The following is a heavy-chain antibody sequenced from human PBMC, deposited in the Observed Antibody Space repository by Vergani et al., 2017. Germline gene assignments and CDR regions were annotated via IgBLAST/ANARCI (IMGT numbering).Heavy chain of an antibody. D-gene: IGHD2-21*02. CDR1: SDSTSGGRYY. CDR2: IYTSGSA. Sequence: QVQLQESGPGLVKPSQTLSLTCTVSSDSTSGGRYYWSWIRQPAGKGLEWIGRIYTSGSANYNPSLKSRVTISVNTSKNQFSLNLSSVTAADTAVYYCARNPYCGGDCYSDAFDIWGQGTMVTVSS. V-gene: IGHV4-61*02. J-gene: IGHJ3*02. CDR3: ARNPYCGGDCYSDAFDI.